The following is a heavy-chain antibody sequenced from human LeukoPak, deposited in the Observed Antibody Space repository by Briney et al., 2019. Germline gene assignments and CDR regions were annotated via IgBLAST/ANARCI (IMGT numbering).Heavy chain of an antibody. CDR1: GGSISSHY. D-gene: IGHD2-2*01. CDR2: IYHSGST. Sequence: TSETLSLTCTVSGGSISSHYWSWIRQPPGKGLEWIGYIYHSGSTYYNPSLKSRVTISVDRSKNQFSLKLSSVTAADTAVYYCARVSTRKNFDYWGQGTLVTVSS. J-gene: IGHJ4*02. V-gene: IGHV4-59*11. CDR3: ARVSTRKNFDY.